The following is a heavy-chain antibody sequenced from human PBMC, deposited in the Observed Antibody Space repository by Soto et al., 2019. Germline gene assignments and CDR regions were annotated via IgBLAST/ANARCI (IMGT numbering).Heavy chain of an antibody. D-gene: IGHD2-15*01. CDR3: ARVGYCSGGSCYAVGY. J-gene: IGHJ4*02. Sequence: GESLKISCQVSGYSFTNYWIGWVRQMPGKGLEWMGIIYPGDSDTRYSPSFQGQVTISADKSISTAYLQWTSLKASDTAMYYCARVGYCSGGSCYAVGYWGQGTLVTVSS. CDR1: GYSFTNYW. CDR2: IYPGDSDT. V-gene: IGHV5-51*01.